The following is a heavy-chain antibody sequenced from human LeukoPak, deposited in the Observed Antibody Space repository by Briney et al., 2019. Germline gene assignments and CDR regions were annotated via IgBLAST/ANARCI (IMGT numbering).Heavy chain of an antibody. Sequence: ASVKVSCKASGYTFTGYYMHWVRQAPGQGLEWMGWIDPNSGGTIYAQKFQDRVTMTRDTSISTAYMELNRLKYDDTAVYYCARERYSGTYRVRFDPWGQGTLVTVSS. V-gene: IGHV1-2*02. J-gene: IGHJ5*02. CDR1: GYTFTGYY. D-gene: IGHD1-26*01. CDR3: ARERYSGTYRVRFDP. CDR2: IDPNSGGT.